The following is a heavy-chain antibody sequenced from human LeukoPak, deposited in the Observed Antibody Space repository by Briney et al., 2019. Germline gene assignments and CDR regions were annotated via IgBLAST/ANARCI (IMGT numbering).Heavy chain of an antibody. Sequence: PSETLSLTCTVSGESTRSYYWSWIRQPAGKGLEWIGRIYAGGNTNYNPSLKSRVTMSVDTSKNQFSLKLSSVTAADTAVYYCARHPRPSYYYYMDVWGKGTTVTISS. D-gene: IGHD6-25*01. CDR1: GESTRSYY. V-gene: IGHV4-4*07. J-gene: IGHJ6*03. CDR3: ARHPRPSYYYYMDV. CDR2: IYAGGNT.